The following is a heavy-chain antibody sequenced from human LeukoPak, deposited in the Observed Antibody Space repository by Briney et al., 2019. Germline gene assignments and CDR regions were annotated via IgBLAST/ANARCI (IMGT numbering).Heavy chain of an antibody. CDR1: GAYMNSNY. CDR2: IYYSGNT. D-gene: IGHD6-19*01. CDR3: ASTRRAAVAGRFDS. Sequence: SETLSLTCTVSGAYMNSNYWSWIRQPPGRGLEWIGYIYYSGNTNSSPSLGSRVTMSLDASKNQFSLKVNSVTAADTAIYYCASTRRAAVAGRFDSWGQGTLVTVSS. J-gene: IGHJ4*02. V-gene: IGHV4-59*08.